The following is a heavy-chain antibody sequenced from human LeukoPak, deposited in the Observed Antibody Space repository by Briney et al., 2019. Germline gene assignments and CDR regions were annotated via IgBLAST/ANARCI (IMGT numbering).Heavy chain of an antibody. CDR2: IKQDGGKS. J-gene: IGHJ4*02. CDR3: ATDYSASGNFDY. V-gene: IGHV3-7*01. Sequence: GGSLRLSCAASGFTFSNYWVNWVRQAPGKGLEWLANIKQDGGKSYYVDSVKGRFTFSGDNTKTSLYLQRNTRGAENTAVYYVATDYSASGNFDYWGQGTLVTVSS. D-gene: IGHD3-10*01. CDR1: GFTFSNYW.